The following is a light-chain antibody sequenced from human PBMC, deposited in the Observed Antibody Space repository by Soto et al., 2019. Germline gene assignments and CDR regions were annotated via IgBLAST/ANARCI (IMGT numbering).Light chain of an antibody. J-gene: IGKJ1*01. CDR2: GAS. CDR3: QQYNNWPQT. CDR1: QSVSSN. V-gene: IGKV3-15*01. Sequence: EIVMPQSPATLSVSPGERATLSCRASQSVSSNLAWYQQKPGQAPRLLIYGASTRATGIPARFSGSGSGTAFTLTLSSLQSEDFAVYYCQQYNNWPQTFGQGTKVEIK.